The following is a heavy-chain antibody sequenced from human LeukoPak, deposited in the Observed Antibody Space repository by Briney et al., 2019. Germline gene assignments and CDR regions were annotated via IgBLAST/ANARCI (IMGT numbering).Heavy chain of an antibody. CDR3: ARLGSDYYYAPNWFDP. CDR2: IYPGDSDT. Sequence: GESLKISCKGSGYSFTSYWIGWVRQMPGKGLEWMGIIYPGDSDTRYSPSFQGQVTISADKSISTACLQWSSLKASDTAMYYCARLGSDYYYAPNWFDPWGQGTLVTVSP. J-gene: IGHJ5*02. CDR1: GYSFTSYW. V-gene: IGHV5-51*01. D-gene: IGHD3-10*01.